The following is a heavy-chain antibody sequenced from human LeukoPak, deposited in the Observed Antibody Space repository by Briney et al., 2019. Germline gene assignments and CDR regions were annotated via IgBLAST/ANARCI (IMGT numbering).Heavy chain of an antibody. V-gene: IGHV3-11*01. CDR1: GFTFSDYY. J-gene: IGHJ4*02. CDR3: ARISRYSSSCESDY. CDR2: ISSSDSTI. D-gene: IGHD6-6*01. Sequence: PGGSLRLSCAASGFTFSDYYMSWIRQAPGKGLEWVSYISSSDSTIYYADSVKGRFTISRDNAKNSLYLQMNSPRAEDTAVYYCARISRYSSSCESDYWGQGTLVTVSS.